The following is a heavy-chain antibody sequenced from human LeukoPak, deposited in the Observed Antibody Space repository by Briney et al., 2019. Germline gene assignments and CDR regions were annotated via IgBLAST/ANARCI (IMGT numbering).Heavy chain of an antibody. CDR1: GGSISNSLYY. J-gene: IGHJ4*02. CDR3: ARGELNDSSGYYYDY. D-gene: IGHD3-22*01. Sequence: PSETLSLTCAVSGGSISNSLYYWGWIRQPPGKGLEWIGNTSYGGNTHYNPSLKSRVTISVDTSKNQFSLKLSSVTAADTAVYYCARGELNDSSGYYYDYWGQGTLVTVSS. V-gene: IGHV4-39*07. CDR2: TSYGGNT.